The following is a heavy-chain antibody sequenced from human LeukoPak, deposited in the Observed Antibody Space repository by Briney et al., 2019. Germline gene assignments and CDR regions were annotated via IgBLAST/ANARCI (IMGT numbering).Heavy chain of an antibody. V-gene: IGHV4-39*07. D-gene: IGHD3-16*02. Sequence: SETLSLTCTVSGGSISSSSYYWGWIRQPPGKGLEWIGNIYCSGSTYYNPSLESRVTMSLDTSKNRFSLKLSSVTAADTAVYYCARDENGYVWGSFRAWGQGTLVTVSS. J-gene: IGHJ5*02. CDR3: ARDENGYVWGSFRA. CDR1: GGSISSSSYY. CDR2: IYCSGST.